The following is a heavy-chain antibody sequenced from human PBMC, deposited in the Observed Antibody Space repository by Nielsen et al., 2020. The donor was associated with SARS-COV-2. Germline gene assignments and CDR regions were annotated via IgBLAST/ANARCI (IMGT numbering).Heavy chain of an antibody. J-gene: IGHJ4*02. D-gene: IGHD6-19*01. Sequence: LSLTCAASGFTLSYYPMHWVRQAPGKGLEWVAIISHDGKTKYYADSVKGRFTISRDNSKNTLFLEMNGLRPEDTSMYYCARDVGGWMFFDLWGQGTLVTVSS. CDR1: GFTLSYYP. CDR3: ARDVGGWMFFDL. V-gene: IGHV3-30*04. CDR2: ISHDGKTK.